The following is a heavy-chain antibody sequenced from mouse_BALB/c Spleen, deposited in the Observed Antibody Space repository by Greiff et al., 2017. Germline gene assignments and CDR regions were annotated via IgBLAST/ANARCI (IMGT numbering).Heavy chain of an antibody. V-gene: IGHV1-9*01. J-gene: IGHJ4*01. Sequence: QVQLQQSGAELMKPGASVKISCKATGYTFSSYWIEWVKQRPGHGLEWIGEILPGSGSTNYNEKFKGKATFTADTSSNTAYMQLSSLTSEDSAVYYCASSNYVAMDYWGQGTSVTVSS. CDR3: ASSNYVAMDY. CDR2: ILPGSGST. CDR1: GYTFSSYW. D-gene: IGHD2-5*01.